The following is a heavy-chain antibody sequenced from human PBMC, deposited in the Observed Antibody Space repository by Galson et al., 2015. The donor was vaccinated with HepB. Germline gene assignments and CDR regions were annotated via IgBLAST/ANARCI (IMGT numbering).Heavy chain of an antibody. D-gene: IGHD5-24*01. CDR2: INPNSGGT. V-gene: IGHV1-2*02. CDR1: GYTFTGYY. CDR3: ARDRRDGYNYVFDY. Sequence: SVKVSCKASGYTFTGYYMHWVRQAPGQGLEWMGWINPNSGGTNYAQKFQGRVTMTRDTSISTAYMELSRLRSDDTAVYYCARDRRDGYNYVFDYWGQGPLVTVSS. J-gene: IGHJ4*02.